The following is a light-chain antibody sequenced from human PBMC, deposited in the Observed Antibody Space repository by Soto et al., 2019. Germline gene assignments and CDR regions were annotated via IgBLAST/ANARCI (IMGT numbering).Light chain of an antibody. CDR1: SSDVGNYDY. Sequence: QSALTQPASVSGSPGQSITISCTGTSSDVGNYDYVSWYQQYPAKAPKLMIFEVTKRPSGVSNRFSGSKSGNTASLTISGLQADDEAEYYCSSFSSRSRHVFGSGTKLTVL. V-gene: IGLV2-14*01. CDR2: EVT. J-gene: IGLJ1*01. CDR3: SSFSSRSRHV.